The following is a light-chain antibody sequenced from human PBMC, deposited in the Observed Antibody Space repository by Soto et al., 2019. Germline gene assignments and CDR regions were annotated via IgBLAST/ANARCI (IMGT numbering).Light chain of an antibody. CDR1: QGISSY. CDR2: GAY. J-gene: IGKJ4*01. CDR3: QQLNTYPLT. Sequence: DSQLTQSPSFLSASVGDRVTVTCGASQGISSYLAWYQQKPGKAPQLLIYGAYTLQTGVPSRFSGSGSGTEFTLTISSLQPEDFATYYCQQLNTYPLTFGGGTKVDIK. V-gene: IGKV1-9*01.